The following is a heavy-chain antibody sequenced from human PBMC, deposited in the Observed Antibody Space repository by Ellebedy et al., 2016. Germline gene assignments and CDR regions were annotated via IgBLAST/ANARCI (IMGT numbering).Heavy chain of an antibody. J-gene: IGHJ3*02. V-gene: IGHV1-2*02. D-gene: IGHD3-16*01. Sequence: ASVKVSCKASGYTFTGQYMHWARQAPGQGLEWMGWINPNSGGTNYAEKFQDRVTMSRDKFTSTAYLALSRLRSDDTAIYYCARSLTQFDYVWGGDAFDIWGQGTTVTVSS. CDR3: ARSLTQFDYVWGGDAFDI. CDR1: GYTFTGQY. CDR2: INPNSGGT.